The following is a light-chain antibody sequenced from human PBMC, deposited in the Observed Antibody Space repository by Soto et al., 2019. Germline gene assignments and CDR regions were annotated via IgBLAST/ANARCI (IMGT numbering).Light chain of an antibody. J-gene: IGKJ2*03. CDR3: HKSHITQYS. CDR1: QSINRD. CDR2: RAS. Sequence: DIQMTQSQSSLSASVGDRVTITCRASQSINRDLHWYQNRPGEAPHLLISRASSLQSGVPSRFSGSGFGIDCTLTDSRLERDYFATYSYHKSHITQYSFDQGTTVVFK. V-gene: IGKV1-39*01.